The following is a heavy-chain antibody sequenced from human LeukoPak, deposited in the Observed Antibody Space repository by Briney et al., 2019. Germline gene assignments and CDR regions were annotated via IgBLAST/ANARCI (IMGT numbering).Heavy chain of an antibody. CDR3: ARVGYYDSWSGNNYFDY. CDR2: INSNSNNI. D-gene: IGHD3-3*01. Sequence: PGGSLRLSCAASGFTFSHYSMNWVRQAPGKGLELVSSINSNSNNIYSVDSVKGRFTISRDNAKNSLYLQMNSLRAEDTAVYYCARVGYYDSWSGNNYFDYWGQGILVTVSS. J-gene: IGHJ4*02. V-gene: IGHV3-21*01. CDR1: GFTFSHYS.